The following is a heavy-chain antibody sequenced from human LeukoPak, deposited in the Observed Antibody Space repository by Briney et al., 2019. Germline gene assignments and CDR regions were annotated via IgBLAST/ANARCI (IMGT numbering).Heavy chain of an antibody. CDR2: FDPEDGET. CDR3: ARGAVGATTGSYYYYYMDV. Sequence: ASVKVSCKVSGYTLTELSMHWVRQAPGKGLEWMGGFDPEDGETIYAQKFQGRVTMTEDTSTDTAYMELSSLRSEDTAVYYCARGAVGATTGSYYYYYMDVWGKGTTVTVSS. D-gene: IGHD1-26*01. J-gene: IGHJ6*03. V-gene: IGHV1-24*01. CDR1: GYTLTELS.